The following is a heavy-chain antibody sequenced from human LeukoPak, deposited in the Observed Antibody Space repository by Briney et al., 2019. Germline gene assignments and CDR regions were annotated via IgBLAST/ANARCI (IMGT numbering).Heavy chain of an antibody. CDR2: IYHSGST. J-gene: IGHJ3*02. CDR3: ARVGRYCSSTSCYTPLGRKKNAFDI. CDR1: GGSISSSNW. Sequence: SGTLSLTCAVPGGSISSSNWWSWVRPPPGKGLEWIGEIYHSGSTNYNPSLKSRVTISVDKSKNQFSLKLSSVTAADTAVYYCARVGRYCSSTSCYTPLGRKKNAFDIWGQGTMVTVSS. V-gene: IGHV4-4*02. D-gene: IGHD2-2*02.